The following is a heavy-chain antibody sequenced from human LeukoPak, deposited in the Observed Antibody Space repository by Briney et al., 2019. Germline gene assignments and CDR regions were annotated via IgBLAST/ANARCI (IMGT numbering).Heavy chain of an antibody. CDR1: GFTVSSYS. V-gene: IGHV3-48*01. J-gene: IGHJ4*02. CDR2: ISSSGSMI. CDR3: ARDPESNWGWDLDY. Sequence: PGGSLRLSCAASGFTVSSYSMNWVRQDPGKGLEWVSHISSSGSMIWYGESVKGRFTISRDSAKNSLHLQMNSLRAEDTAVYYCARDPESNWGWDLDYWGQGTLVTVSS. D-gene: IGHD7-27*01.